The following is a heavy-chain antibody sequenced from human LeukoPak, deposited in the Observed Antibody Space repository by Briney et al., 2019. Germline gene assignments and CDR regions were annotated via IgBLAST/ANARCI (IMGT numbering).Heavy chain of an antibody. V-gene: IGHV3-30*18. D-gene: IGHD4/OR15-4a*01. Sequence: GGSLRLSCAASGFTFSSYGMHWVRQAPGKGLEWVAVISYDGSNKYYADSVKGRFTISRDNSKNTLYLQMNSLRAEDTAVYYCAKDRFFAGSHYGALDYWGQGTLVTVSS. CDR2: ISYDGSNK. J-gene: IGHJ4*02. CDR1: GFTFSSYG. CDR3: AKDRFFAGSHYGALDY.